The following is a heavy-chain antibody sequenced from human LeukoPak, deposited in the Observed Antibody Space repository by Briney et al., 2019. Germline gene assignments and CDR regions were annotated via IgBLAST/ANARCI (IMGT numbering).Heavy chain of an antibody. J-gene: IGHJ6*03. Sequence: GGSLRLSCAASGFTFSSFTMHWVRQAPGKRLQSVSAITSNGGYTHYADSVKGRFTISRDNSRNALFLQMGGLRIEDMAVYYCARVKMGATVSDYYYYYMDVWGKGTTVTVSS. V-gene: IGHV3-64*02. CDR3: ARVKMGATVSDYYYYYMDV. CDR2: ITSNGGYT. D-gene: IGHD1-26*01. CDR1: GFTFSSFT.